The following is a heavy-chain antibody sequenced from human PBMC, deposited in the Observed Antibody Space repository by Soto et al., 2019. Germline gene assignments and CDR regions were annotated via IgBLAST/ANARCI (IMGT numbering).Heavy chain of an antibody. CDR2: ISNIGGNT. Sequence: EVQLFESGGGLVQPGGSLRLSCANSGFAFSTNAMSWVRQAPGAGLEWVSSISNIGGNTYYADSVKGRFTISSDNSKNTLYMKMHSLSDDDTAVYYCAVIVAADIDYLGKGTLVTVSS. CDR1: GFAFSTNA. D-gene: IGHD5-12*01. V-gene: IGHV3-23*01. CDR3: AVIVAADIDY. J-gene: IGHJ4*02.